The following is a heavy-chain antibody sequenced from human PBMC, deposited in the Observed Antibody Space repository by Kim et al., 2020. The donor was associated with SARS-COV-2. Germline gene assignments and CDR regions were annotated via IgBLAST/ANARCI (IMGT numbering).Heavy chain of an antibody. Sequence: GGSLRLSCAASGLTFSNYWMSWVRQAPGKGLEWVANMIPDGSQKYYVDSVKGRFTISRDNAEKSVDLQMNGLRAEDTAVYYCATFWSGYFYYWGKGTVV. CDR3: ATFWSGYFYY. J-gene: IGHJ4*02. D-gene: IGHD3-3*01. CDR1: GLTFSNYW. CDR2: MIPDGSQK. V-gene: IGHV3-7*01.